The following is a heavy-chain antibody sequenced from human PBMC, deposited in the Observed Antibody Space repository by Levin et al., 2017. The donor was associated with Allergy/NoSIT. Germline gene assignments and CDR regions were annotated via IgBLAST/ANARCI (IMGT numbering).Heavy chain of an antibody. CDR1: GGSISSGDYY. V-gene: IGHV4-30-4*01. Sequence: SQTLSLTCTVSGGSISSGDYYWSWIRQPPGKGLEWIGYIYYSGSTYYNPSLKSRVTISVDTSKNQFSLKLSSVTAADTAVYYCARRITMVRGVITYYFDYWGQGTLVTVSS. CDR2: IYYSGST. J-gene: IGHJ4*02. D-gene: IGHD3-10*01. CDR3: ARRITMVRGVITYYFDY.